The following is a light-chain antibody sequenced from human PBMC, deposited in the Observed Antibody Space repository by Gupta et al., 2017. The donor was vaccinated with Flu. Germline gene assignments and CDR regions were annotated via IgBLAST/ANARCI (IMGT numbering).Light chain of an antibody. Sequence: ISGRSSKSLVYSDGKTYLNWYHQRPGQSPKLLIYNVSNRASGVPDRFGGSGSDTDFTLTISRVEAEDVGFYYCMQATHWPYTFGQGTKLEIK. V-gene: IGKV2-30*01. CDR3: MQATHWPYT. CDR1: KSLVYSDGKTY. CDR2: NVS. J-gene: IGKJ2*01.